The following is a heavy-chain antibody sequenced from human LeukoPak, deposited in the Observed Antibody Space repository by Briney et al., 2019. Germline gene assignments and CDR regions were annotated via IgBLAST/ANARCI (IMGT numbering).Heavy chain of an antibody. CDR1: GYTFTGYY. D-gene: IGHD1-1*01. CDR2: INPNSGGT. V-gene: IGHV1-2*02. CDR3: ARDAGTSPGSSSYFDY. J-gene: IGHJ4*02. Sequence: ASVKVSCKASGYTFTGYYMHWVRQAPGHGLEWMGWINPNSGGTNYAQKFQGRVTMTRDTSISTAYMELSRLRSDDTAVYYCARDAGTSPGSSSYFDYWGQGTLVTVSS.